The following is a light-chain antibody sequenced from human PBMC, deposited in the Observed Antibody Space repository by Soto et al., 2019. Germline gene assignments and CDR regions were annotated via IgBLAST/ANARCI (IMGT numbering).Light chain of an antibody. CDR1: SSDVGGSNY. V-gene: IGLV2-14*01. J-gene: IGLJ1*01. Sequence: QSALTQPASVSGSPGQSITISCTGTSSDVGGSNYVSWYQQLPGKAPKLMIYDVSDRPSGVSNRFSGSKSGNTASLTISGLQDEDEADYYCSSYKSSSLYVFGTGTKVTV. CDR3: SSYKSSSLYV. CDR2: DVS.